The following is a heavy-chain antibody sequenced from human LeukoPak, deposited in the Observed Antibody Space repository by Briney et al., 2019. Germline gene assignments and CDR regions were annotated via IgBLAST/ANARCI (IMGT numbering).Heavy chain of an antibody. D-gene: IGHD5-18*01. CDR3: AKNVMVKGYCDY. CDR1: GFTFTNHA. CDR2: ISGGGRTT. Sequence: GGSLRLSCAASGFTFTNHAMSWVRQAPGKGLQWVAVISGGGRTTEYADSVKGRFTISRDNSKNTVSLQMNSLRVEDTAIYYCAKNVMVKGYCDYCGEGTLVTVSS. J-gene: IGHJ4*02. V-gene: IGHV3-23*01.